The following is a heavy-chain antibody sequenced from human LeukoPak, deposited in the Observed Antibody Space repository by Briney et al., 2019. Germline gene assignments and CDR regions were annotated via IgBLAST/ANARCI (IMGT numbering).Heavy chain of an antibody. D-gene: IGHD3-9*01. V-gene: IGHV6-1*01. Sequence: SQTLSLTCALSGDSFSSNSAAWHWLRQSPSRGLEWLGRTYYRSKLYNDYAVSVKSLITINPDTSKNQFSLQLNSVTPEDTAVYYCARESGILTGYSFDYWGQGTLVTVSS. CDR1: GDSFSSNSAA. CDR2: TYYRSKLYN. CDR3: ARESGILTGYSFDY. J-gene: IGHJ4*02.